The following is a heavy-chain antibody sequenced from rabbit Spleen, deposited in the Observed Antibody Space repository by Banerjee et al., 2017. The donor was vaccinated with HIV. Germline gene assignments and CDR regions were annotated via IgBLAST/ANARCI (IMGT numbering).Heavy chain of an antibody. CDR2: IYAGSSGST. CDR1: GFDLSNYYY. CDR3: ARDLDAVIGWNFGW. V-gene: IGHV1S45*01. J-gene: IGHJ4*01. Sequence: QEQLDESGGGLVKPEGSLTLTCTASGFDLSNYYYMCWVRQAPGKGLEWIACIYAGSSGSTYYASWAKGRFTISKTSSTTVTLQMTSLTAADTATYFCARDLDAVIGWNFGWWGPGTLVTVS. D-gene: IGHD1-1*01.